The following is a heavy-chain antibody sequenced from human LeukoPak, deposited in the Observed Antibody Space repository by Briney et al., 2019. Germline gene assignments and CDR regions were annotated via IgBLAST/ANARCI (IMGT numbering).Heavy chain of an antibody. CDR1: GGSILTTNW. CDR3: TRESGAFSPFGF. Sequence: SGTLSLTCAVSGGSILTTNWWSWVRQPPGKGLEWIGEVHLSWASNYNPSLKSRVNMSIDKSKNQLSLELTSVTAADTAIYYCTRESGAFSPFGFWGQGTLVTVSP. V-gene: IGHV4-4*02. D-gene: IGHD1-26*01. CDR2: VHLSWAS. J-gene: IGHJ4*02.